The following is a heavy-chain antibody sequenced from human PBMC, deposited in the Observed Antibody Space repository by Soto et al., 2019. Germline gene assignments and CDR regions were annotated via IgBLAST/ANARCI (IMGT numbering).Heavy chain of an antibody. Sequence: EAQLVESGGGLVQPGGALTLSCTASEITLNIYWLHWIRQAPGKGLVWVSRINPESTTLTYADPVTGRFTLSREIAKNTLYLQINGLSAEDTAIYYCTKDTLGAWDSWGHGTLVTVSS. D-gene: IGHD2-15*01. CDR3: TKDTLGAWDS. CDR1: EITLNIYW. J-gene: IGHJ5*01. V-gene: IGHV3-74*01. CDR2: INPESTTL.